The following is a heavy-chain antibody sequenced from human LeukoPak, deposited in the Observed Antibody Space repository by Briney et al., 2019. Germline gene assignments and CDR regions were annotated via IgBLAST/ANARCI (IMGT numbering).Heavy chain of an antibody. J-gene: IGHJ4*02. V-gene: IGHV3-21*01. Sequence: GGSLRLSCAASGFTFSSYSMNWVRQAPGKGLEWVSSISSSSSYIYYADSVKGRFTTSRDNAKNSLYLQMNSLRAEDTAVYYCARGGSGWLENFDYWGQGTLVTVSS. CDR3: ARGGSGWLENFDY. CDR2: ISSSSSYI. D-gene: IGHD6-19*01. CDR1: GFTFSSYS.